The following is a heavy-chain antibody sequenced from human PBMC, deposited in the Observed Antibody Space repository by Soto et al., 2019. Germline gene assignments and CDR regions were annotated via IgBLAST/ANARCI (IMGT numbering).Heavy chain of an antibody. CDR1: GATLDTFINYG. V-gene: IGHV1-69*12. CDR3: ARGAATKRLVLMYDALEI. J-gene: IGHJ3*02. Sequence: QVQLVQSGAEVKKPGSSVRVSCKASGATLDTFINYGITWVRQAPGQGLEWMGGIIPVFGAANHAQKFQGGVTISADESTRTVNMELSSLRAEDTAVYYCARGAATKRLVLMYDALEIWGQGTMVTVSS. CDR2: IIPVFGAA. D-gene: IGHD5-12*01.